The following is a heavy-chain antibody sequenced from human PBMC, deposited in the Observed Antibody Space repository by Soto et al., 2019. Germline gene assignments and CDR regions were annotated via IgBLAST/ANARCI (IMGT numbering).Heavy chain of an antibody. CDR2: IDPSDSYT. J-gene: IGHJ6*02. D-gene: IGHD4-17*01. V-gene: IGHV5-10-1*01. CDR3: ARHSAVTHTYYYYGMDV. Sequence: GESLKISCKGSGYSFTSYWISWVRQMPGKGLEWMGRIDPSDSYTNYSPSFQGHVTISADKSISTAYLQWSSLEASDTAMYYCARHSAVTHTYYYYGMDVWGQGTTVTVSS. CDR1: GYSFTSYW.